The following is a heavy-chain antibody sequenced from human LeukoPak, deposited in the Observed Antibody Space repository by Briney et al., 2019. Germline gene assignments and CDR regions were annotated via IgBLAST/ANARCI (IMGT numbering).Heavy chain of an antibody. CDR3: ARHRAYHDAFDI. Sequence: PSETLSLTCTVSGGSISSSSYYWAWMRQPPGKGLEWIATIYYSGITYYNPSLMSRVTISINTSKNQFSMRLNSVTAADTAVYYCARHRAYHDAFDIWGQGTMVTVSS. J-gene: IGHJ3*02. CDR2: IYYSGIT. V-gene: IGHV4-39*07. CDR1: GGSISSSSYY. D-gene: IGHD3-16*01.